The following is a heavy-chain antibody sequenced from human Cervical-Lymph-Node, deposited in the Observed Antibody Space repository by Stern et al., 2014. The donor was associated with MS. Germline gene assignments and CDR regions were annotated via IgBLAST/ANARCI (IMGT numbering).Heavy chain of an antibody. CDR1: EYNFNTHW. D-gene: IGHD1-14*01. J-gene: IGHJ5*02. Sequence: EVQLVESGAEVKKPGESLKISCKGSEYNFNTHWIAWVRQMPGKGLEWLLNIFPGNSAPRYNPSLQGQVSISADKSITTAYLHFSSLKASDSAMYFCARHGGPNWNHEAHNWFDPWGQGTLVTVSS. CDR3: ARHGGPNWNHEAHNWFDP. V-gene: IGHV5-51*03. CDR2: IFPGNSAP.